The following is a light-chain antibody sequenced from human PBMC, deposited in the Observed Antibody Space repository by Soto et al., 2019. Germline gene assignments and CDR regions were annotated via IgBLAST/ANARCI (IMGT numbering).Light chain of an antibody. CDR1: QSVSSTY. Sequence: IVLTQSPGTLSLSPGERATLSCRASQSVSSTYLAWYQQKPGQAPRLLISGASSRATGIPDRFSGSGSGTDFTLTISRLEPEDFAVYYCQPYGSSPPLTFGGGTKVDIK. V-gene: IGKV3-20*01. CDR2: GAS. CDR3: QPYGSSPPLT. J-gene: IGKJ4*01.